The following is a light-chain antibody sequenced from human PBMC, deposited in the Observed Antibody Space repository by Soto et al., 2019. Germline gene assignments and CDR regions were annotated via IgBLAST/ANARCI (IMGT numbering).Light chain of an antibody. Sequence: DIQMTQSPSSLSASVEDRVTIICRASQSIGNYLNWYQQKPGTAPDLLIYEASSLQSGVPPRYSGTGSGIDFTLTISSLQPEDFATYYCQQVYSTPYTFGQGTKLETK. CDR1: QSIGNY. J-gene: IGKJ2*01. V-gene: IGKV1-39*01. CDR2: EAS. CDR3: QQVYSTPYT.